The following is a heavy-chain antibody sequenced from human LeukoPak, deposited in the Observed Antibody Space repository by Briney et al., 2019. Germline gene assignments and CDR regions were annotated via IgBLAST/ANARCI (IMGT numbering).Heavy chain of an antibody. CDR3: ARELSSWADYYYYYGMDV. Sequence: GGSLRLSCAASGFTFSSYEMNWVRQAPGKGLEWVSYISSSGSTIYYADSVKGRFTISRDNAKNSLYLQMNSLRADDTAVYYCARELSSWADYYYYYGMDVWGKGTTVTVSS. D-gene: IGHD6-13*01. V-gene: IGHV3-48*03. CDR1: GFTFSSYE. CDR2: ISSSGSTI. J-gene: IGHJ6*04.